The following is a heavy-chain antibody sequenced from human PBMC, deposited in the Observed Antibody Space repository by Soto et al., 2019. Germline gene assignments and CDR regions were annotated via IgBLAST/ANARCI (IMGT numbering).Heavy chain of an antibody. D-gene: IGHD3-22*01. J-gene: IGHJ3*02. CDR2: IYHSGST. CDR3: ARALYDSSGPFSDAFDT. V-gene: IGHV4-30-2*01. Sequence: SETLSLTCAVSGGSISSGGYSWSWIRQPPGKGLEWIGYIYHSGSTYYNPSLKSRVTISVDRSKNQFSLKLSSVTAADTAVYYCARALYDSSGPFSDAFDTWGQGTMVTVSS. CDR1: GGSISSGGYS.